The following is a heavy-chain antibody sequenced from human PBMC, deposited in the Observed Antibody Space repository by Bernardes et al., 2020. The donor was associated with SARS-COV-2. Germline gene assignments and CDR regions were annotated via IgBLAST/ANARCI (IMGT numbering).Heavy chain of an antibody. J-gene: IGHJ6*02. CDR2: ISYDGSNK. V-gene: IGHV3-30*18. CDR3: AKDLECSSTSCYAAARPSQTTPYYYGMDV. CDR1: GFTFSSYG. Sequence: GGSLRLSCAASGFTFSSYGMHWVRQAPGKGLEWVAVISYDGSNKYYADSVKGRFTISRDNSKNTLYLQMNSLRAEDTAVYYCAKDLECSSTSCYAAARPSQTTPYYYGMDVWGQGTTVTVSS. D-gene: IGHD2-2*01.